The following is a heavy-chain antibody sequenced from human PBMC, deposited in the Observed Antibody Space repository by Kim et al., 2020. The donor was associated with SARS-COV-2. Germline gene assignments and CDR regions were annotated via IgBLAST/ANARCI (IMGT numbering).Heavy chain of an antibody. J-gene: IGHJ4*02. CDR3: AKLGYGDYGFYY. Sequence: YYADSVKGRFTISRDNSKNTLYLQMNSLRAEDTAVYYCAKLGYGDYGFYYWGQGTLVTVSS. D-gene: IGHD4-17*01. V-gene: IGHV3-23*01.